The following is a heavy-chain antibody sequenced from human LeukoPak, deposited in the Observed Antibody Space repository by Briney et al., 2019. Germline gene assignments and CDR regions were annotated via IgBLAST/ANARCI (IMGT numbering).Heavy chain of an antibody. CDR3: AKDRATGYYYDL. Sequence: GGSLRLSCAASGFTISDYAMSWVRQAPGKGLEWVSAISDGGGNTDYADSVKGRFTISKDNSKNMLYLQMNSLRAEDTATYYCAKDRATGYYYDLWGQGTLVTVSS. D-gene: IGHD3-22*01. CDR2: ISDGGGNT. V-gene: IGHV3-23*01. J-gene: IGHJ4*02. CDR1: GFTISDYA.